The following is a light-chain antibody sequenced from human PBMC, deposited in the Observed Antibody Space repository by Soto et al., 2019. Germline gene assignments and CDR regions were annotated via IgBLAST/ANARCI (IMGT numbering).Light chain of an antibody. Sequence: DIQVTQSPSSLSAFVGDRVTITCRTSQIISNNLNWYQQQPGKAPNLLIYGASSLQSGVPSRFSGSGSGTDFTLTISSLQPEDFATYFCQQSSSAPLTFGQGTKV. CDR1: QIISNN. J-gene: IGKJ1*01. CDR3: QQSSSAPLT. CDR2: GAS. V-gene: IGKV1-39*01.